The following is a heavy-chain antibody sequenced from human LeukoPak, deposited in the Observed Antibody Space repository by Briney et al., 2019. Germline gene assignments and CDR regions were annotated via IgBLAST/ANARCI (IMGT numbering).Heavy chain of an antibody. Sequence: PSETLSLTCTVSGGSISSYYWSWIRQPPGKGLEWIGYIYYSGSTNYNPSLKSRVTISVDTSKNQFSLKLSSVTAADTVVYYCARGSGYSGYDYYFDYWGQGTLVTVSS. D-gene: IGHD5-12*01. V-gene: IGHV4-59*01. CDR2: IYYSGST. CDR3: ARGSGYSGYDYYFDY. J-gene: IGHJ4*02. CDR1: GGSISSYY.